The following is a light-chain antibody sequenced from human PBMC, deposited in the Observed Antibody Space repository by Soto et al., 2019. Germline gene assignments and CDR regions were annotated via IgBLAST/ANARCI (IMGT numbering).Light chain of an antibody. V-gene: IGLV1-44*01. CDR1: SSNIGTNT. Sequence: QSVVTQPPSASGTPGQRVTISCSGSSSNIGTNTVNWYQQLPGTAPKLLIYSNNQRPSGVPDRFSGSKSGTSASLAISGLQSEDEADYCCAAWDDSLHGWVFGGGTKLTVL. CDR2: SNN. J-gene: IGLJ2*01. CDR3: AAWDDSLHGWV.